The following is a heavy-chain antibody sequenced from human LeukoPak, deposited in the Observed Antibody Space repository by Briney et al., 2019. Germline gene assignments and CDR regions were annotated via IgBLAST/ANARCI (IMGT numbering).Heavy chain of an antibody. CDR3: ARGGGAARRGRGFGYYYYMDV. Sequence: ASVKVSCKASGYTFTSYYMHWVRQAPGQGLEWMGIINPSGGSTSYAQKFQGRVTMTRDTSTSTVYMELSSVTAADTAVYYCARGGGAARRGRGFGYYYYMDVWGKGTTVTVSS. D-gene: IGHD6-6*01. J-gene: IGHJ6*03. CDR2: INPSGGST. V-gene: IGHV1-46*01. CDR1: GYTFTSYY.